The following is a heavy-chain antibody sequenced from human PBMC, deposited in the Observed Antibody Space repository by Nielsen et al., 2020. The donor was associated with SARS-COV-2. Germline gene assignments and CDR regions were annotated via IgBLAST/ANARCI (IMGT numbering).Heavy chain of an antibody. V-gene: IGHV3-33*08. CDR2: IWYDGSNK. D-gene: IGHD3-22*01. CDR1: GFTFSGSA. J-gene: IGHJ4*02. Sequence: GESLKISCAASGFTFSGSAMHWVRQAPGKGLEWVAVIWYDGSNKYYADSVKGRFTISRDNSKNTLYLQMNSLRAEDTAVYYCARGLNTYYYDSSGYSVGYWGQGTLVTVSS. CDR3: ARGLNTYYYDSSGYSVGY.